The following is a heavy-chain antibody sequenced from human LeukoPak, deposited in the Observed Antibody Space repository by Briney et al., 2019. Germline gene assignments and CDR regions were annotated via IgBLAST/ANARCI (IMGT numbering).Heavy chain of an antibody. D-gene: IGHD6-13*01. CDR2: INPRDRST. CDR3: ARVGPGIAAEA. CDR1: GYTFTNYF. Sequence: ASVKVSCKASGYTFTNYFIHWVRQAPGQGLEWMGIINPRDRSTDYPQKFQGRVAMTRDTSTTTVHMVLSSLRSEDTAMYYCARVGPGIAAEAWGRGTLVTVSS. J-gene: IGHJ4*02. V-gene: IGHV1-46*01.